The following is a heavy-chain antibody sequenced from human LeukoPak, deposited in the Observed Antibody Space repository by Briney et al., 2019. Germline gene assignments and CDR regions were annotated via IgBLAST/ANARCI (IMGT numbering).Heavy chain of an antibody. CDR3: ATGVRYFDLMGDYYYYYMDV. J-gene: IGHJ6*03. Sequence: ASVKVSCKATGYTFTSYDINWVRQATGQGLEWMGWISAYNGNTNYAQKLQGRVTMTTDTSTSTAYMELRSLRSDDTAVYYCATGVRYFDLMGDYYYYYMDVWGKGTTVTISS. D-gene: IGHD3-9*01. CDR1: GYTFTSYD. V-gene: IGHV1-18*01. CDR2: ISAYNGNT.